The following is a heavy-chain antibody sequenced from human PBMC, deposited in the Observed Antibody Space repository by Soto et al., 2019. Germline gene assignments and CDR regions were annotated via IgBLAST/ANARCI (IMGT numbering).Heavy chain of an antibody. D-gene: IGHD3-10*01. CDR2: IYYSGST. CDR3: ASLGGTGSGSYSDYYYGMDV. Sequence: SETLSLTCTVSGGSISSYYWSWIRQPPGKGLEWIGYIYYSGSTNYNPSLKSRVTISVDTSKNQFSLKLSSVTAADTAVYYCASLGGTGSGSYSDYYYGMDVWGQGTTVTVSS. J-gene: IGHJ6*02. V-gene: IGHV4-59*08. CDR1: GGSISSYY.